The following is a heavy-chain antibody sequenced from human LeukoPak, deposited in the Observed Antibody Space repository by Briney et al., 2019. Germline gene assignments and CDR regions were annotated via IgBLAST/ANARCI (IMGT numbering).Heavy chain of an antibody. CDR1: GFTFSSYG. Sequence: PGGSLRLSCAASGFTFSSYGMHWVRQAPGKGLEWVAFIRYDGSNKYYADSVKGRFTISRDNSKNTLYLQMNSLRAEDTAVYYCAKDVSITAARTLGYWGQGTLVTVSS. V-gene: IGHV3-30*02. CDR2: IRYDGSNK. J-gene: IGHJ4*02. CDR3: AKDVSITAARTLGY. D-gene: IGHD6-13*01.